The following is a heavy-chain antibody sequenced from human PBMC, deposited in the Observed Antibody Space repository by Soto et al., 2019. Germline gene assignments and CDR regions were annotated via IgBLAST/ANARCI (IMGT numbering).Heavy chain of an antibody. CDR3: ARDDVLCDGGSCYWVPMDV. CDR2: IQSGGTT. Sequence: EVQLVESGGGLVQPGGSLRLSCAASGFTVSSKYMSWVRQAPGKGLEWVSLIQSGGTTYYADSVKGRFTISRDSSENTLHLQMDRMRAEDTAVYYCARDDVLCDGGSCYWVPMDVCGKGTTGTVSS. CDR1: GFTVSSKY. J-gene: IGHJ6*03. D-gene: IGHD2-15*01. V-gene: IGHV3-66*01.